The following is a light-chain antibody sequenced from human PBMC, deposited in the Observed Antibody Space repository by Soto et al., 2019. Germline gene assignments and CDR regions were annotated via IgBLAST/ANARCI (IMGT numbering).Light chain of an antibody. CDR2: GAS. Sequence: ESVLTQSPETLSLSPGERAALSCRASQSVSSNYLAWYQQKPGQAPRLLIYGASSRATGIPDRFSGSGSGTDFTLTISRREPEDFAVYYCQQSGSSLRTFGQGTKLDIK. CDR3: QQSGSSLRT. V-gene: IGKV3-20*01. CDR1: QSVSSNY. J-gene: IGKJ1*01.